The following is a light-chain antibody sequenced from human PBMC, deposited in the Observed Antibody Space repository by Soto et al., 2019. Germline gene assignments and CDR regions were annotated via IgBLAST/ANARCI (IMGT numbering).Light chain of an antibody. V-gene: IGKV1-5*01. Sequence: DIQMTQSPSNLSASIGDRVTITCRASQSISSWLAWYQQKPGKAPRFLIYDASSLESGVPSRFSGSGSGTEFTLTISSLQADYFATYYCQQYNSYPRTFCQGTKVEI. CDR3: QQYNSYPRT. CDR1: QSISSW. J-gene: IGKJ1*01. CDR2: DAS.